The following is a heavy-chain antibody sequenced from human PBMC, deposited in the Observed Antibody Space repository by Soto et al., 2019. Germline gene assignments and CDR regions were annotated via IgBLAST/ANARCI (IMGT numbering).Heavy chain of an antibody. CDR2: INSDGSTT. J-gene: IGHJ4*01. CDR1: GFTFSSYW. V-gene: IGHV3-74*01. Sequence: GGSLRLSCAASGFTFSSYWMHWVRQAPGKGLVWVSRINSDGSTTSYADSVKGRFTISRDNAKNTLYLQMNSLRAEDTAVYYCARVGIGVYHFDYWGHGTLVTVSS. CDR3: ARVGIGVYHFDY. D-gene: IGHD3-16*01.